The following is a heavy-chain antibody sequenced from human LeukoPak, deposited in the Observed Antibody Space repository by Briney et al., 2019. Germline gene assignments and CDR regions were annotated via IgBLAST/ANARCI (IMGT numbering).Heavy chain of an antibody. Sequence: ASVKVSCKASGYTFTSNHIHCVRQATGQGLEWMGWMNPNSGNAGYAQKFQGRVTVTRNTSISTAYMELSSLRSEDTAVYYCARGAAVVTMISPPGGNWFDPWGQGTLVTVSS. CDR3: ARGAAVVTMISPPGGNWFDP. CDR2: MNPNSGNA. J-gene: IGHJ5*02. D-gene: IGHD3-22*01. V-gene: IGHV1-8*02. CDR1: GYTFTSNH.